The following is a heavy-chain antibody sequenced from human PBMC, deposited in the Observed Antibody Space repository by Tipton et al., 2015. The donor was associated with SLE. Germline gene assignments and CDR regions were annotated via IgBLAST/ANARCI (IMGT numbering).Heavy chain of an antibody. J-gene: IGHJ4*02. Sequence: GSLRLSCAAFGFTFSSYAMSWVRQAPGKGLEWVSAISGSGGSTYYADSVKGRFTISRDNSKNTLYLQMNSLRAEDTAVYYCAKDPYYYDSSGYWGQGTLVTVSS. CDR1: GFTFSSYA. CDR3: AKDPYYYDSSGY. V-gene: IGHV3-23*01. CDR2: ISGSGGST. D-gene: IGHD3-22*01.